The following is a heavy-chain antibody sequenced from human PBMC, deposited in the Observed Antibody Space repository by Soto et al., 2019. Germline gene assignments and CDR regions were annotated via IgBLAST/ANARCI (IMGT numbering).Heavy chain of an antibody. CDR3: ARDGRVSFYYYRMDV. CDR2: VTAFNGDT. V-gene: IGHV1-18*01. Sequence: GASVKVSCKASGYTFSNYGITWVRQAPGQGLEWLGWVTAFNGDTNYAQNVQDRVTLTTDTSTETAFMELRGLRPDDTAVYYCARDGRVSFYYYRMDVWGQGTTVTVSS. CDR1: GYTFSNYG. J-gene: IGHJ6*02.